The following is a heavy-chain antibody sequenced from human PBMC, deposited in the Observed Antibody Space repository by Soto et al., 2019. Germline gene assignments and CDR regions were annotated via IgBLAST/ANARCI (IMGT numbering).Heavy chain of an antibody. CDR1: GGSFSGYY. CDR3: ARVVQGGSPKLHYYYGMDV. J-gene: IGHJ6*02. D-gene: IGHD1-1*01. Sequence: SETLSLTCAVYGGSFSGYYWSWIRQPPGKGLEWIGEINHSGSTNYNPSLKSRVTISVDTSKNQFSLKLSSVTAADTAVYYCARVVQGGSPKLHYYYGMDVWGQGTTVTVSS. CDR2: INHSGST. V-gene: IGHV4-34*01.